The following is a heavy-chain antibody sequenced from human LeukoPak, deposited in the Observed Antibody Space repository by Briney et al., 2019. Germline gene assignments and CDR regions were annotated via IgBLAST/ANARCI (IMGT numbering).Heavy chain of an antibody. CDR1: GYTFTSYD. J-gene: IGHJ4*02. D-gene: IGHD1-26*01. V-gene: IGHV1-18*01. CDR3: VRFSPRLNREKFDY. CDR2: ITPYNGNT. Sequence: GASVKVSCKASGYTFTSYDINWVRQATGQGLEWMGWITPYNGNTHYAQKFQGRVTMTTDTSTTTAYMELRSLRSDDTAVYYCVRFSPRLNREKFDYWGQGTLVTVSS.